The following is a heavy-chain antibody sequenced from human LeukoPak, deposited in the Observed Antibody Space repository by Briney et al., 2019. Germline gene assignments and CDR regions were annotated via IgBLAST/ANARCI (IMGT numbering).Heavy chain of an antibody. J-gene: IGHJ5*02. V-gene: IGHV4-38-2*01. CDR1: GYSTSSGYY. Sequence: PETLSLTCAVSGYSTSSGYYWGWIRQPPGKGLEWIGEINHSGSTNYNPSLKSRVTISVDTSKNQFSLKLSSVTAADTAVYYCARGDYGDYDDNWFDPWGQGTLVTVSS. D-gene: IGHD4-17*01. CDR3: ARGDYGDYDDNWFDP. CDR2: INHSGST.